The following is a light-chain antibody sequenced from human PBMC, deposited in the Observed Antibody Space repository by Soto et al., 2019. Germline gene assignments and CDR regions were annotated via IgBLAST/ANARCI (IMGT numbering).Light chain of an antibody. Sequence: EAVLKQSPATLSLSTGERATLSCRAGESVRDELGWYQQKPGQAPRLLIFDSSNRATGIPARFSGSGYGTDFTLTISSLEPEDFAVYYCQQRNSWPPTFTFGQGTRLEI. CDR3: QQRNSWPPTFT. J-gene: IGKJ5*01. V-gene: IGKV3-11*01. CDR1: ESVRDE. CDR2: DSS.